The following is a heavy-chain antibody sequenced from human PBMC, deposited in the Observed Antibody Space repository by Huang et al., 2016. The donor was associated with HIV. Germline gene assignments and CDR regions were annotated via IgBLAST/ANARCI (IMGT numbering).Heavy chain of an antibody. V-gene: IGHV5-51*06. CDR3: ARGGGSSLYYSYMDV. CDR2: TYPGGFDT. J-gene: IGHJ6*03. CDR1: GYSLTNSW. D-gene: IGHD6-13*01. Sequence: EVQMVQSGAEVKKTGESLKISCKGSGYSLTNSWIGWVRQMPGKGLEWMGATYPGGFDTRYRPPVQGQVTISADKSISTVYLQWSSLQASDTAMYCCARGGGSSLYYSYMDVWGKGTTVTVSS.